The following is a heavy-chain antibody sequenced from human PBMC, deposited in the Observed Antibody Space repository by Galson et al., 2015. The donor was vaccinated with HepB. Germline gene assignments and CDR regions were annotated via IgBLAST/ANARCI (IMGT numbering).Heavy chain of an antibody. CDR3: AKDNKKRYYDFWSGYNYYYYMDV. CDR2: ISGSGGST. CDR1: GFTFSSYA. D-gene: IGHD3-3*01. Sequence: SLRLSCAASGFTFSSYAMSWVRQAPGKGLEWVSAISGSGGSTYYTDSVKGRFTISRDNSKNTLYLQMNSLRAEDTAVYYCAKDNKKRYYDFWSGYNYYYYMDVWGKGTTVTVSS. J-gene: IGHJ6*03. V-gene: IGHV3-23*01.